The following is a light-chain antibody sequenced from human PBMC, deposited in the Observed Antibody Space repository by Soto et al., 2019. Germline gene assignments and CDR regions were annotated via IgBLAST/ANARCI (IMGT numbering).Light chain of an antibody. J-gene: IGLJ1*01. V-gene: IGLV2-8*01. Sequence: SVLTQPPSASGSPGQSVTISCPGTSSDVGGYNYVSWYQQHPGKAPKLMIYEVSKRPSGVPDRFSGSKSGNTASLTVSGLQAEDEADYYCSSYAGSNSSLFGTGTKVTVL. CDR3: SSYAGSNSSL. CDR1: SSDVGGYNY. CDR2: EVS.